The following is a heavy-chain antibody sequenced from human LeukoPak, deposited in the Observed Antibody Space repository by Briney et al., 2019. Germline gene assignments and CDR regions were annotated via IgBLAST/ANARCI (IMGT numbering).Heavy chain of an antibody. V-gene: IGHV4-59*01. D-gene: IGHD2-8*01. J-gene: IGHJ4*02. Sequence: PSETLSLTCTVSGGSISTYYWSWIRQPPGKGLEGIGYIYYSGSTNYSPSLQSRVTISVDTSRNQFSLRVSSVTAADTAMYYCARSGTKTNGFDYWGQGTLVTVSS. CDR3: ARSGTKTNGFDY. CDR2: IYYSGST. CDR1: GGSISTYY.